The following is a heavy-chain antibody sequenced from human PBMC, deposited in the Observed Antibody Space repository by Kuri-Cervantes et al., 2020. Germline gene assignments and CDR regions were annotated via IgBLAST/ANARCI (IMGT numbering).Heavy chain of an antibody. CDR2: ISRSSSNT. CDR3: ARDRGYSYGGVFYYYYGMDV. Sequence: GESLKISCAASGFTFSSYSMNWVRQAPGKGLEWVSSISRSSSNTYYADSVKGRFTISRDNAKNSLYLQMNSLRAEDTAVYYCARDRGYSYGGVFYYYYGMDVWGQGTTVTVSS. V-gene: IGHV3-21*04. J-gene: IGHJ6*02. D-gene: IGHD5-18*01. CDR1: GFTFSSYS.